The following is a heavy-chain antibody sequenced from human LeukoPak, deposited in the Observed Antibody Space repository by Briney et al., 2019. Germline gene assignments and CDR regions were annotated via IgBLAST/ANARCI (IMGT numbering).Heavy chain of an antibody. D-gene: IGHD6-19*01. CDR1: GYTFTSYD. J-gene: IGHJ4*02. Sequence: ASVKVSCKASGYTFTSYDINWVRQATGQGLEWMGWMNPNSGNTGYAQKFQGRVTMTEDTSTDTAYMELSSLRSEDTAVYYCATNGPGYSSGWYYFDYWGQGTLVTVSS. CDR3: ATNGPGYSSGWYYFDY. CDR2: MNPNSGNT. V-gene: IGHV1-8*01.